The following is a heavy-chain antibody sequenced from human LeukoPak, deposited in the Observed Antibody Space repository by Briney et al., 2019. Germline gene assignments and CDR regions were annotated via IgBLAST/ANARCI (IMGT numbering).Heavy chain of an antibody. D-gene: IGHD3-22*01. CDR1: GFTFSRYS. Sequence: GGSLRLSCAASGFTFSRYSLNWVRQAPGKGLEWVSSIRSSSSYIYYTDSVKGRFTIPRDNAKNSLYLQMNSLRAEDTAVYYCARGPPLDYYDITWFDPWGQGALVTVSS. V-gene: IGHV3-21*01. CDR3: ARGPPLDYYDITWFDP. J-gene: IGHJ5*02. CDR2: IRSSSSYI.